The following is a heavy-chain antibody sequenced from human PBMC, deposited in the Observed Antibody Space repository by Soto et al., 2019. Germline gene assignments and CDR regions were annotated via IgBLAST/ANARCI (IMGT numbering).Heavy chain of an antibody. CDR1: GFTFSNYI. CDR3: VRGGSSRSY. CDR2: LSSGSRYV. V-gene: IGHV3-21*01. D-gene: IGHD3-16*02. Sequence: PGGSLRLSCTASGFTFSNYIMTWVRQAPGKGLEWVSSLSSGSRYVYYADSVKGRFTISRDDAKNSVYLQMNSLRAEDAAVYYCVRGGSSRSYWGQGSRVTVS. J-gene: IGHJ4*02.